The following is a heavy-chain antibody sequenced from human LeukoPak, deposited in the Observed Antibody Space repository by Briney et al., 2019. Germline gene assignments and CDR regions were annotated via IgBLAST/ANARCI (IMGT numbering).Heavy chain of an antibody. V-gene: IGHV4-34*01. CDR2: INHSGTT. CDR1: GGSFSGYY. CDR3: ATTEKNRYYINL. Sequence: SETLSLTCAVYGGSFSGYYWSWIRQPPGKGLEWIGEINHSGTTNYNPSLKSRVTISVDTSNNQFSLRLTSVTAADTAVYFCATTEKNRYYINLWGPGTTVIVSS. J-gene: IGHJ6*01. D-gene: IGHD2-21*01.